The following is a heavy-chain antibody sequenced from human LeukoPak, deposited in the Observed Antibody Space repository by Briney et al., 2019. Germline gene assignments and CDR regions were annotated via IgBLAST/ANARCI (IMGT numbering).Heavy chain of an antibody. CDR1: GFTFSRSA. D-gene: IGHD5-24*01. V-gene: IGHV3-30*04. CDR3: ARRRDGYNPELDY. CDR2: ISNDGMRK. Sequence: GGSLRLSCAASGFTFSRSAMHWVRQPPGKGLEWMAVISNDGMRKFHADSVKGRFTISRDNSKNTLYLQMDSLTTEDTALYYCARRRDGYNPELDYWGQGTLVTVSS. J-gene: IGHJ4*02.